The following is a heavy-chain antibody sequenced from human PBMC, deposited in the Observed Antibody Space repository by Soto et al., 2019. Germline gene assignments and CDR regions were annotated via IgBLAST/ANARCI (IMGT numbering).Heavy chain of an antibody. Sequence: GGSLRLSCAASGFTFSGYWMHWVRQAPGKGLVWVSRINSDGSSTSYADSVKGRFTISRDNAKNTLYLQMNSLRAEDTAVYYCARVRCSSTSCYRWGYYYYGMDVWGQGTTVTVSS. V-gene: IGHV3-74*01. D-gene: IGHD2-2*02. CDR2: INSDGSST. CDR1: GFTFSGYW. CDR3: ARVRCSSTSCYRWGYYYYGMDV. J-gene: IGHJ6*02.